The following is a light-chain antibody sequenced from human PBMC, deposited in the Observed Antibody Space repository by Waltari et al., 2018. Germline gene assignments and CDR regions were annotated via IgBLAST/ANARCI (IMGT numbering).Light chain of an antibody. Sequence: EIVLTQSPATLSLPPGERATPSCRASQSVSTYLAWYQHKPGQAPRLLIYDASNRATGIPARFSGSGSGTDFTLTISSLEPDDFAVYYCQQRTNGPPVTFGQGTRLDLK. CDR2: DAS. V-gene: IGKV3-11*01. CDR3: QQRTNGPPVT. CDR1: QSVSTY. J-gene: IGKJ5*01.